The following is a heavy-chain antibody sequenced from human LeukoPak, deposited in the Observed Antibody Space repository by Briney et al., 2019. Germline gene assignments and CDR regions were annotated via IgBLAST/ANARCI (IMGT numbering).Heavy chain of an antibody. D-gene: IGHD6-13*01. CDR1: GDSVSSNSAA. CDR3: ARVMEYNNSWNWVDY. V-gene: IGHV6-1*01. CDR2: TYYRSKWYN. Sequence: SQTLSLTCAISGDSVSSNSAAWNWTRQSPSRGLEWLGRTYYRSKWYNDYAVSVKSRITINPDTSKNQFSLQLNSVTPEDTAIYYCARVMEYNNSWNWVDYWGQGTLVTVSS. J-gene: IGHJ5*01.